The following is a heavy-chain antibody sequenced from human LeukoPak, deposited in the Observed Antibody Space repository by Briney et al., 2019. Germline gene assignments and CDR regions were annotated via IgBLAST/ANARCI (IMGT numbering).Heavy chain of an antibody. V-gene: IGHV4-39*07. CDR1: GGSISSSSYY. J-gene: IGHJ6*03. CDR2: IYHSGST. CDR3: ARDGCTNGVCYTQGYYYMDV. Sequence: SSETLSLTCTVSGGSISSSSYYWGWIRQPPGKGLEWIGEIYHSGSTNYNPSLKSRVTISVDKSKNQFSLKLSSVTAADTAVYYCARDGCTNGVCYTQGYYYMDVWGKGTTVTVSS. D-gene: IGHD2-8*01.